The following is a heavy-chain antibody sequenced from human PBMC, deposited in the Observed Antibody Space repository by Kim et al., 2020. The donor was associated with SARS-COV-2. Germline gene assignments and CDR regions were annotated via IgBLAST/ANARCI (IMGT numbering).Heavy chain of an antibody. CDR3: ARGDYYDTRRFDY. Sequence: AQTLTGGVTMTTDTSTRTAYMELRSLRSDDTAVYYCARGDYYDTRRFDYWGQGTLVTVSS. D-gene: IGHD3-22*01. V-gene: IGHV1-18*01. J-gene: IGHJ4*02.